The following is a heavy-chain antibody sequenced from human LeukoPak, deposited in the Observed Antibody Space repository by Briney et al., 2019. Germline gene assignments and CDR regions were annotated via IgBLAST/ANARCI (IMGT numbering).Heavy chain of an antibody. CDR1: GGSISSYY. D-gene: IGHD6-19*01. Sequence: SETLSLTCTVSGGSISSYYWSWIRQPAGKGLEWIGRIYTSGSTNYNPSLESRVTMSVDTSKNQFSLKLSSVTAADTAVYYCARLKDSSGWYGGYYFDYWGQGTLVTVSS. J-gene: IGHJ4*02. CDR2: IYTSGST. CDR3: ARLKDSSGWYGGYYFDY. V-gene: IGHV4-4*07.